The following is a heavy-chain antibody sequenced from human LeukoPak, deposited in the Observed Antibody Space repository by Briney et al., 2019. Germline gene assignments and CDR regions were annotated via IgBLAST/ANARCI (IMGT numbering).Heavy chain of an antibody. J-gene: IGHJ3*02. V-gene: IGHV4-59*01. CDR1: GGSINSYY. CDR2: IYYSGST. Sequence: SSETLSLTCTVSGGSINSYYWTWIRQPPGKGLEWIGYIYYSGSTNYNPSLKSRVTISVDTSKNQFSLKLSSVTAADTAVYYCARARYCSGGSCHFDIWGQGTMVTVSS. CDR3: ARARYCSGGSCHFDI. D-gene: IGHD2-15*01.